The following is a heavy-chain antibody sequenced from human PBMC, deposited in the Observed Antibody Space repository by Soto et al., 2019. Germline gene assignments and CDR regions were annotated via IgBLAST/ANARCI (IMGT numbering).Heavy chain of an antibody. CDR1: GGSISSYY. V-gene: IGHV4-59*01. CDR3: AREGVSSSWYNYYGMDV. CDR2: IHHSGRT. J-gene: IGHJ6*02. D-gene: IGHD6-13*01. Sequence: PSETLSLTCTVSGGSISSYYWSWIRQPPGKRLEYIGYIHHSGRTTYNPFLKSRVTISVDTSKNQFSLKLSSVTAADTAVYYCAREGVSSSWYNYYGMDVWGQGTTVTVSS.